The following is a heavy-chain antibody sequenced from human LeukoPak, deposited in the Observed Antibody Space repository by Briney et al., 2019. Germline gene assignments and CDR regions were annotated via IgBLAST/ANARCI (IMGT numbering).Heavy chain of an antibody. V-gene: IGHV4-39*01. CDR1: GGSISGDGYH. CDR2: IYYSGST. J-gene: IGHJ4*02. Sequence: SETLSLTCSVSGGSISGDGYHWGWIRRPPGKGLEWIGNIYYSGSTYYNPSLQSRVTISVDTSKNQFSLKLSSVTAADTAVYYCVRRSDLTTNVDYWGQGTLVTVSS. D-gene: IGHD2-15*01. CDR3: VRRSDLTTNVDY.